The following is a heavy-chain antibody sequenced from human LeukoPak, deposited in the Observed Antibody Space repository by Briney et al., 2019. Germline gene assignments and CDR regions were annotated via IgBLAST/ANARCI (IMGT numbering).Heavy chain of an antibody. J-gene: IGHJ4*02. D-gene: IGHD3-22*01. Sequence: SETLSLTCSVSGGSISSYYWSWIRQPPGKGLEWIGYIYYSGSTNYNPSLKSRVTISVDTSKNQFSLKLSSVTAADTAVYYCARDGDSSGSFDYWGQGTLVTVSS. CDR1: GGSISSYY. V-gene: IGHV4-59*01. CDR2: IYYSGST. CDR3: ARDGDSSGSFDY.